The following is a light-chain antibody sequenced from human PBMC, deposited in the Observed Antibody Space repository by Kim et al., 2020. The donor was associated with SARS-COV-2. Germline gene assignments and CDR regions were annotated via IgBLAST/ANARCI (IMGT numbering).Light chain of an antibody. J-gene: IGLJ3*02. Sequence: VSPGQTASITCSGDKLGDKYACWYQQKPGQSPVLVIYQGSKRPSGIPERFSCSNSGNTATLTISGTQAMDEADYYCQAWDSSTWVFGGGTQLTVL. V-gene: IGLV3-1*01. CDR2: QGS. CDR1: KLGDKY. CDR3: QAWDSSTWV.